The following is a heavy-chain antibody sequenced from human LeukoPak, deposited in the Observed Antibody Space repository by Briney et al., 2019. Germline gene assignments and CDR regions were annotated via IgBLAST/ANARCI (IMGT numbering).Heavy chain of an antibody. D-gene: IGHD2-8*01. CDR2: ISYDGSNK. CDR3: ARDNDFDY. V-gene: IGHV3-30*09. CDR1: GFTFSSYA. Sequence: GGSLRLSCAASGFTFSSYAMHWVRQAPGKGLEWVAVISYDGSNKYYADSVKGRFAISRDNSKNTLYLQMNSLRAEDTAFYYCARDNDFDYWGQGTLVTVSS. J-gene: IGHJ4*02.